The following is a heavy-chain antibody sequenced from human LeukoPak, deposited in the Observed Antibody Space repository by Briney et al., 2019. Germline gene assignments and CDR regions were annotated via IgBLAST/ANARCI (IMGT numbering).Heavy chain of an antibody. J-gene: IGHJ6*03. CDR3: ARVSGGATFYYYYYMDV. Sequence: ASVKVSCKASGYTFTGYYMHWVRQAPGQGLEWMGWINPNSGGTNYAQKLQGRVTMTTDTSTSTAYMELRSLRSDDTAVYYCARVSGGATFYYYYYMDVWGKGTTVTVSS. V-gene: IGHV1-2*02. D-gene: IGHD1-26*01. CDR2: INPNSGGT. CDR1: GYTFTGYY.